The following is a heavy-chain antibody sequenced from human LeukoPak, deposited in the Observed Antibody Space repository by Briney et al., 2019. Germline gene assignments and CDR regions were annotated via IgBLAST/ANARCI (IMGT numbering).Heavy chain of an antibody. J-gene: IGHJ4*02. CDR3: AKVPPGGFNGLPYYFDY. CDR2: ISGSGGST. V-gene: IGHV3-23*01. Sequence: PAGGSLRLSCAASGFTFSTYAMSWVRQAPGRGLERVSAISGSGGSTYYADSVQGRFSISRDNSKTTLYLQMNSLRAEDTAVYYCAKVPPGGFNGLPYYFDYWGQGTLVTVSS. D-gene: IGHD5-24*01. CDR1: GFTFSTYA.